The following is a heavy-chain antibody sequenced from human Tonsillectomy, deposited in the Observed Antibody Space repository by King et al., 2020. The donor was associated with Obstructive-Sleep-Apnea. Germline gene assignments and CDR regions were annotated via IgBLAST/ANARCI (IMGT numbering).Heavy chain of an antibody. V-gene: IGHV1-69*04. D-gene: IGHD5-18*01. CDR2: IIPIHGLV. CDR3: ARGNVDTVIPFDY. CDR1: RGTFINYA. Sequence: VQLVQSGAEVKKPGSSVKVSCKASRGTFINYAITWVRQAPGQGLEWMGRIIPIHGLVTYAQKFQGRVTITAAKPTSTAYMELSSLRSEDTAVYYCARGNVDTVIPFDYWGQGTLVTVSS. J-gene: IGHJ4*02.